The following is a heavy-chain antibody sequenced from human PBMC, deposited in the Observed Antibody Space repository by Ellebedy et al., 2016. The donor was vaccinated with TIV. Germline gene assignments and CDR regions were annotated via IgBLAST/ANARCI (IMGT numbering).Heavy chain of an antibody. V-gene: IGHV3-7*01. Sequence: PGGSLRLSCAASGFTFSSYWMSRVRQAPGKGLEWVANIKQDGSEKYYVDSVKGRFTISRDNAKNSLYLQMNSLRAEDTAVYYCARVRYYDILTGYYLYLDGSSPSYYFDYWGQGTLVTVSS. CDR3: ARVRYYDILTGYYLYLDGSSPSYYFDY. D-gene: IGHD3-9*01. J-gene: IGHJ4*02. CDR2: IKQDGSEK. CDR1: GFTFSSYW.